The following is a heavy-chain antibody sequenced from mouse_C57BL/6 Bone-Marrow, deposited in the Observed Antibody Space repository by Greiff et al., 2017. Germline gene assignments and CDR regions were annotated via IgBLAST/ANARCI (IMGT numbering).Heavy chain of an antibody. D-gene: IGHD2-4*01. J-gene: IGHJ4*01. CDR3: TRERLRRGYAMDY. Sequence: DVMLVESGEGLVKPGGSLKLSCAASGFTFSSYAMSWVRQTPEKRLEWVAYISSGGDYIYYADTVKGRFTIYRDNARNTLYLQMSSLKSEDTAMYYCTRERLRRGYAMDYWGQGTSVTVSS. CDR2: ISSGGDYI. V-gene: IGHV5-9-1*02. CDR1: GFTFSSYA.